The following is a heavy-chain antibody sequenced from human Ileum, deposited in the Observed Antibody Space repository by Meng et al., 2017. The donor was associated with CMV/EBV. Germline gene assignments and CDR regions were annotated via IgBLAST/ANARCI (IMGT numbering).Heavy chain of an antibody. Sequence: GFTLTGYAMVWVRQAPGKGLEWVSGISGSGGTSHYADSVRGRFTISRDNSRNTVYLQMDNLRAEDTALYYCAKDRRDGYNYMYFFDFWGPGSLVTVSS. D-gene: IGHD5-24*01. V-gene: IGHV3-23*01. CDR1: GFTLTGYA. CDR3: AKDRRDGYNYMYFFDF. CDR2: ISGSGGTS. J-gene: IGHJ4*02.